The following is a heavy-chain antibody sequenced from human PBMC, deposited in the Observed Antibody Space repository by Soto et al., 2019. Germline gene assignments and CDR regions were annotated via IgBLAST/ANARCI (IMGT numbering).Heavy chain of an antibody. V-gene: IGHV4-59*01. D-gene: IGHD6-13*01. CDR1: GGSISPYY. CDR3: ARKGAAAYYAHYYMDV. CDR2: VYYSGNT. J-gene: IGHJ6*03. Sequence: QVQLQESGPGLVKPSETLSLTCTVSGGSISPYYWSWIRQPPGKGLDWIGYVYYSGNTNYNPSLVSRVTISVDTSRNRFSLNLTSATAADTAVYYCARKGAAAYYAHYYMDVWGRGTAVTVSS.